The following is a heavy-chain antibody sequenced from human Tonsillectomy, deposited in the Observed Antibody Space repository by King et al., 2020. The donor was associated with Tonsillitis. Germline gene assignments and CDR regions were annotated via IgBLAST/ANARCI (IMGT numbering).Heavy chain of an antibody. Sequence: QLQESGPGLVKPSETLSLTCTVSGGSITYYYWTWIRQPAGKGLEWIGRIYSSGSTNYNPSLKSRVTMSLDTSKNQFSLKLTSVTAADTAMYYCASESIALTGGIDYGGQGTLVTVSA. D-gene: IGHD3-9*01. CDR2: IYSSGST. V-gene: IGHV4-4*07. J-gene: IGHJ4*02. CDR1: GGSITYYY. CDR3: ASESIALTGGIDY.